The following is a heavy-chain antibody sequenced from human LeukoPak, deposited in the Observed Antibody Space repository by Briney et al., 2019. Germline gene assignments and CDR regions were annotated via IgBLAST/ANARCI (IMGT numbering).Heavy chain of an antibody. D-gene: IGHD1-26*01. CDR2: ISSRSAHV. V-gene: IGHV3-21*01. Sequence: KPGGSLRLSCATSGFTFSDFSMNWVRQAPGQGLQWVSSISSRSAHVSYADSVRGRFTISRDNAKNSLYLQMNSLRAEDTALYYCARDPTPRWDLLPYFDHWGQGALVTVSS. CDR3: ARDPTPRWDLLPYFDH. CDR1: GFTFSDFS. J-gene: IGHJ4*02.